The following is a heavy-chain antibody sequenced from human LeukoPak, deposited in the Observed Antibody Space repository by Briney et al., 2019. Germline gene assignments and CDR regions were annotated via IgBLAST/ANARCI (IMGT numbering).Heavy chain of an antibody. CDR2: ISSSGSTI. J-gene: IGHJ5*02. V-gene: IGHV3-11*01. CDR3: ARDQRGFEP. D-gene: IGHD1-1*01. CDR1: GFTFSDYY. Sequence: GGSLRLSCAASGFTFSDYYMSWIRQAPGKGLEWVSYISSSGSTIYYADSVKGGSTISRDNAKKSLFMRRSSLRAEATGMFYCARDQRGFEPWGQGALVTLSP.